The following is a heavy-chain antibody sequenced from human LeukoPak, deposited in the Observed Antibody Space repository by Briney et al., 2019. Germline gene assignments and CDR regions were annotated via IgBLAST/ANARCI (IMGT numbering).Heavy chain of an antibody. D-gene: IGHD3-10*01. V-gene: IGHV4-59*01. J-gene: IGHJ3*02. CDR3: AREPSYGSGSSYSNAFDI. Sequence: PSETLSLTCTVSGGSISSYYWSWIRQPPGKGLEWIGYIYYSGSTNYNPSLKSRVTRSVDTSKNQFSLKLSSVTAADTAVYYCAREPSYGSGSSYSNAFDIWGQGTMVTVSS. CDR2: IYYSGST. CDR1: GGSISSYY.